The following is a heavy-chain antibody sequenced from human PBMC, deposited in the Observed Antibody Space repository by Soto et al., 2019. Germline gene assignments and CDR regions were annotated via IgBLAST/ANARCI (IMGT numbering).Heavy chain of an antibody. CDR1: GFTFNKYG. D-gene: IGHD3-10*01. J-gene: IGHJ6*02. V-gene: IGHV3-33*01. CDR2: IWHDGSKK. CDR3: ARHTRFQVGAFSYHFGVDV. Sequence: GGSLRLSCAASGFTFNKYGMHWVRQAPGKVLEGVSIIWHDGSKKYYGDSVRGRFTISRDNSNNMVYLEMNSLRVEDTAVYYCARHTRFQVGAFSYHFGVDVWGQGTTVTVSS.